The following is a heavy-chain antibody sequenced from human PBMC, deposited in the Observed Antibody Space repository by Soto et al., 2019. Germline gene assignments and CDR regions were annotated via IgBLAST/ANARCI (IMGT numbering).Heavy chain of an antibody. D-gene: IGHD2-15*01. J-gene: IGHJ4*02. CDR2: IWYDGSNK. CDR1: GFTFSSYG. CDR3: ARDYEVVVVAAPDY. V-gene: IGHV3-33*01. Sequence: QVQLVESGGGVVQPGRSLRLSCAASGFTFSSYGMHWVRQAPGKGLEWVAVIWYDGSNKYYADSVKGRFTISRDNSKNTLYVQMNSLRAEDTAVYYCARDYEVVVVAAPDYWGQGTLVTVSS.